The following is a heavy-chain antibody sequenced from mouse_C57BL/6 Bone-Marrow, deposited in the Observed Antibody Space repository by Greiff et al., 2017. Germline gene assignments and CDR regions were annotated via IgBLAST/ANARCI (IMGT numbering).Heavy chain of an antibody. J-gene: IGHJ2*01. D-gene: IGHD2-14*01. Sequence: VQLKESGAELVRPGASVKLSCTASGFNITDDYMHWVKQRPEQGLEWIGWIDTENGDTEYASKFQGQDIIHADTSSNTAYLQLSSLTSEDTAVYYCALWVRRVYYFDYWGQGTTLTVSS. CDR1: GFNITDDY. V-gene: IGHV14-4*01. CDR2: IDTENGDT. CDR3: ALWVRRVYYFDY.